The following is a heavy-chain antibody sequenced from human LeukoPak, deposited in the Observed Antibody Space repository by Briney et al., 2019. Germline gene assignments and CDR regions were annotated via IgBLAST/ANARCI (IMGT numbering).Heavy chain of an antibody. Sequence: GGSLRLSCAASGFTVSSNYMSWVRQAPGKGLEWVAHIKQDGSAIYYVDSVKGRFTISRDNGRNSLYLQMNSLRADDTARYYCARAVATIEDYWGQGTLVTVSS. D-gene: IGHD5-12*01. V-gene: IGHV3-7*01. CDR1: GFTVSSNY. J-gene: IGHJ4*02. CDR3: ARAVATIEDY. CDR2: IKQDGSAI.